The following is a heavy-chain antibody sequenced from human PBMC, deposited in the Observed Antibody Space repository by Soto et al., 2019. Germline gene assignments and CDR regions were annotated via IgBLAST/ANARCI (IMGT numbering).Heavy chain of an antibody. V-gene: IGHV3-23*01. Sequence: EVQLLESGGGLVQPGGSLRLSCAVSGFTFSSYAMSWVRQAPGQGLEWVSTISGSGGSTYYADSVKGRFTISRDNSKNTLYRQMNSLRAEDTAVHYGAKGRKSSGWYSDYWGQGTLVTVSS. J-gene: IGHJ4*02. D-gene: IGHD6-19*01. CDR3: AKGRKSSGWYSDY. CDR2: ISGSGGST. CDR1: GFTFSSYA.